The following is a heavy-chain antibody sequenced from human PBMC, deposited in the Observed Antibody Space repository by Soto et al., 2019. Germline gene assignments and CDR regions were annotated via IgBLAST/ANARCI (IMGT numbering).Heavy chain of an antibody. CDR1: GGSISSGGYY. CDR3: ARVYDSSGYYFDY. V-gene: IGHV4-31*03. Sequence: SETLSLTCTVSGGSISSGGYYWSWIRQHPGKGLEWIGYIYYSGSTYYNPSLKSRVTISVDTSKNQFSLKLSSVTAADTAVYYCARVYDSSGYYFDYWGQGTKVTVYS. CDR2: IYYSGST. D-gene: IGHD3-22*01. J-gene: IGHJ4*02.